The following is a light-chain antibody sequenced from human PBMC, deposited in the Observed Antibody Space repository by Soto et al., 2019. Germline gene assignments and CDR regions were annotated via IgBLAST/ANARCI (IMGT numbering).Light chain of an antibody. J-gene: IGLJ1*01. CDR1: SIDVGGYNY. CDR3: CSYAGTPYV. CDR2: EVN. Sequence: QSVLTQPPSASGSPGQSVTISCTGTSIDVGGYNYVSWYQQHPGKAPKLIIYEVNKRPSGVPDRFSGSKSGNTASLTVSGLQAEDEAAYYCCSYAGTPYVFGTGTKVTVL. V-gene: IGLV2-8*01.